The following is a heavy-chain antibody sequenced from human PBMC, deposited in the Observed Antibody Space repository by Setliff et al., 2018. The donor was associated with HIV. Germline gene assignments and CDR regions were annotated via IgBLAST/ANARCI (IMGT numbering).Heavy chain of an antibody. D-gene: IGHD3-10*02. J-gene: IGHJ4*02. V-gene: IGHV3-23*01. Sequence: GGSLRLSCVASEFIFSSYAMSWVRQAPGKGLEWVSTISTSGANTYDADSMKGRFTISRDNSKNTLYLQMNSLTAEDTAVYYCARENYYVIEYWGQGTLVTVSS. CDR2: ISTSGANT. CDR3: ARENYYVIEY. CDR1: EFIFSSYA.